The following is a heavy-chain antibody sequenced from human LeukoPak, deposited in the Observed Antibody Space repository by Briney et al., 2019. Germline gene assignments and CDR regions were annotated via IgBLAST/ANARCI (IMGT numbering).Heavy chain of an antibody. V-gene: IGHV4-39*07. CDR2: IYYSGST. CDR3: AINGAARPGYYFDY. J-gene: IGHJ4*02. D-gene: IGHD6-6*01. CDR1: GGSISTSSYY. Sequence: SETLSLTCTVSGGSISTSSYYWGWIRQPPGKGLECIGNIYYSGSTYYNPSLKSRVTISVDTSKNQFSLKLSSVTAADTAVYYCAINGAARPGYYFDYWGQGTLVTVSS.